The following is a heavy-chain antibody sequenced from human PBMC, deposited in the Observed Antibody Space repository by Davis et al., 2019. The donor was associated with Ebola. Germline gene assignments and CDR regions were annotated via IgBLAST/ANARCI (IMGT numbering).Heavy chain of an antibody. CDR2: MNPDSGNT. CDR1: GYTFTTYD. CDR3: ARDLEANIGDVGTPMF. D-gene: IGHD3-10*02. J-gene: IGHJ4*02. V-gene: IGHV1-8*01. Sequence: ASVKVSCKASGYTFTTYDINWVRQTTGQGLEWMGWMNPDSGNTGYAQKFQGRVTLTRDTSATIGYMQLSGLKSEDTAVYYCARDLEANIGDVGTPMFWGQGTLVSVSS.